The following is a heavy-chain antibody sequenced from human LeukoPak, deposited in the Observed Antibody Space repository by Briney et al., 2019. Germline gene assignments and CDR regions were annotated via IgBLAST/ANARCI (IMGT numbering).Heavy chain of an antibody. CDR2: ISITEGT. CDR3: ARLRRDINDWYADDC. CDR1: GGSISSYY. D-gene: IGHD6-19*01. Sequence: PSETLSLTCTVSGGSISSYYWSWIRQPAGKGLEWIGRISITEGTNYNPSLKSRVSMSVDASKNQVSLKLGSVTAADTAVYYCARLRRDINDWYADDCWGQGTLVTVSS. J-gene: IGHJ4*02. V-gene: IGHV4-4*07.